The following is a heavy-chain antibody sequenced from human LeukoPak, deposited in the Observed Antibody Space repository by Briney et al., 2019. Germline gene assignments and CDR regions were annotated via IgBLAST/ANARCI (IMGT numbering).Heavy chain of an antibody. CDR1: GYTFTSYS. V-gene: IGHV1-18*01. D-gene: IGHD2/OR15-2a*01. J-gene: IGHJ5*02. CDR3: AREIGNWFDP. CDR2: ISAYNSNT. Sequence: TVKASCKASGYTFTSYSTSWVRPAPGQGLGWMGWISAYNSNTNYAQKLQGRVTMTQDTSTRTAYMELRSLRSDDTAVYFCAREIGNWFDPWGQGTLVTVSS.